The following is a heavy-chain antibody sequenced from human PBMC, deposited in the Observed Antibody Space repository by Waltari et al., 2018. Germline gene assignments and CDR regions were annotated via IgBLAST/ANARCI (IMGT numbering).Heavy chain of an antibody. CDR3: AKNKKYYNYYYGVDV. CDR1: GLPFGNVW. Sequence: EVQLVGSGGGLVQPGGSLGLSCGASGLPFGNVWRGWVRRAPGKGLEWVANINLDGSEKYYVDSVKGRFTISRDNAKTSLYLQMNSLTAEDTAVYYCAKNKKYYNYYYGVDVWGHGTTVTVSS. J-gene: IGHJ6*02. V-gene: IGHV3-7*01. CDR2: INLDGSEK.